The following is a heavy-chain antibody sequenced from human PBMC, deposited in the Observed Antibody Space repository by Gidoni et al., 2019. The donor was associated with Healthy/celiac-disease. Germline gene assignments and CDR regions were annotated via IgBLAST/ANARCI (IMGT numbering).Heavy chain of an antibody. CDR3: AKVVSVITFGGVIAPVDY. J-gene: IGHJ4*02. CDR2: IRGSGGST. D-gene: IGHD3-16*02. Sequence: VHLLQSAGGLVQPGGSLRPSCAASGFPFGSYAMSWVRQAPGEGLEWVSAIRGSGGSTDYADSVKGRFTISRDNAKNTLYLQMNSLRAEDTAVYYCAKVVSVITFGGVIAPVDYWGQGTLVTVSS. V-gene: IGHV3-23*01. CDR1: GFPFGSYA.